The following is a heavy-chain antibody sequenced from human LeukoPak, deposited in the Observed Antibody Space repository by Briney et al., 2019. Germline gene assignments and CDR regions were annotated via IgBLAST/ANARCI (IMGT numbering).Heavy chain of an antibody. J-gene: IGHJ4*02. D-gene: IGHD3-22*01. CDR2: INPSGGST. Sequence: ASVKVSCKASGYTFTSYYMHWVRQAPGQGLEWMGIINPSGGSTSYAQKFQGRVTMTRDTSTSTVYMELSSLRSEDTAVYYCARGEKYYYDSSGYPFDYRGQGTLVTVSS. V-gene: IGHV1-46*03. CDR1: GYTFTSYY. CDR3: ARGEKYYYDSSGYPFDY.